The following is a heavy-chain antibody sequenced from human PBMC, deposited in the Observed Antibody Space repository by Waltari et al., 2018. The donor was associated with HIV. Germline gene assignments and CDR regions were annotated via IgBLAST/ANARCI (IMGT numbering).Heavy chain of an antibody. CDR1: GFSLSRYG. Sequence: QVQLVEYGGGVVQPGVSLRLSCATVGFSLSRYGLHWVRQAPGKGLEWVTVIWYDGSKKYYADSVKGRFTISRDNSKNTLYLQMNSLRIEDTAVYYCARKYSSSWGAPFDYWGQGTLVTVSS. D-gene: IGHD6-13*01. CDR3: ARKYSSSWGAPFDY. V-gene: IGHV3-33*01. CDR2: IWYDGSKK. J-gene: IGHJ4*02.